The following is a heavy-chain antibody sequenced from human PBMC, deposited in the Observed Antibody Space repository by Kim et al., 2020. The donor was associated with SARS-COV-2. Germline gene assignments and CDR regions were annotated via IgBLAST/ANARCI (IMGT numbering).Heavy chain of an antibody. D-gene: IGHD3-10*02. J-gene: IGHJ4*02. Sequence: GGSLRLSCAASGFTFRNYVMHWVRQAPGKGLEWVAGIWDNGRTKYYADSVKGRFTISRDNSKNTLYLQMNRLRAEDTAVYYCARDGGLVYGELLTPPFAYSGEGTPFTVSS. V-gene: IGHV3-33*01. CDR2: IWDNGRTK. CDR3: ARDGGLVYGELLTPPFAY. CDR1: GFTFRNYV.